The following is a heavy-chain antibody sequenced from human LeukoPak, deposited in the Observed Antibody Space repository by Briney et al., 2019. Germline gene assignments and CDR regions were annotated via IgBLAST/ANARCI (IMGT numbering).Heavy chain of an antibody. V-gene: IGHV4-59*01. Sequence: SETLSLTCTVSGGSISSYYWRWIRQPPGKGLEWIGYIYYSGSTNYNPSLKSRVTISVDTSKNQFSLKLSSVTAADTAVYYCAREGYVFDYWGQGTLVTVSS. CDR2: IYYSGST. J-gene: IGHJ4*02. D-gene: IGHD6-13*01. CDR3: AREGYVFDY. CDR1: GGSISSYY.